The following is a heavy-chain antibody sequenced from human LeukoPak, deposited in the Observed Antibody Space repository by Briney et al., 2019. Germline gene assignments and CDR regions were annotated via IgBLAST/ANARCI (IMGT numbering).Heavy chain of an antibody. V-gene: IGHV4-34*01. D-gene: IGHD6-6*01. CDR3: ARRGHSSSPFDY. CDR2: INHSGST. CDR1: GGSFSGYY. J-gene: IGHJ4*02. Sequence: SSETLSLTCAVYGGSFSGYYWSWIRQPPGKGLEWIGEINHSGSTNYNPSLKSRVTISVDTSKNQFSLKLSSVTAADTAVNYCARRGHSSSPFDYWGQGTLVTVSS.